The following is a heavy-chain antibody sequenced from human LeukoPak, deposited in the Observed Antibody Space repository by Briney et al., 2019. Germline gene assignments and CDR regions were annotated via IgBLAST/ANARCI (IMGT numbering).Heavy chain of an antibody. CDR3: AKDFLKSITLIRGVRSWVGYFDS. J-gene: IGHJ4*02. CDR2: IKQDGSDK. D-gene: IGHD3-10*01. V-gene: IGHV3-7*01. CDR1: GFTFTSYW. Sequence: GGSLRLSCAASGFTFTSYWMTWVRQAPGKGLEWVANIKQDGSDKYYVDSVKGRFAISRDNAKNSLYVQMNSLRAEDTGVYYCAKDFLKSITLIRGVRSWVGYFDSWGQGTLVTVSS.